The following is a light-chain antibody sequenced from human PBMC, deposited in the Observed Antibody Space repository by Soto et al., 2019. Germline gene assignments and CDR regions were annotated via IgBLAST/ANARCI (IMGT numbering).Light chain of an antibody. J-gene: IGKJ5*01. CDR3: QQTYSTPIT. CDR2: ASS. Sequence: DIQMTQSPSSLSASVGDRVTITCRASQTISNTLNWYQQRPGKAPNLLIYASSTLQSGVPPRFSGGGSGTEFTLTISSLQPEDFETYYCQQTYSTPITFGQGTRLEIK. V-gene: IGKV1-39*01. CDR1: QTISNT.